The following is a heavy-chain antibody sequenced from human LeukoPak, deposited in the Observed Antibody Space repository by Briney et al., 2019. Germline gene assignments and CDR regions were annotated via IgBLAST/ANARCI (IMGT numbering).Heavy chain of an antibody. Sequence: KPSETLSLTCTVSGGSISSSSYYWGWIRQPPGKGLEWIGSIYHSGSTYYNPSLKSRVTISVDTSKNQFSLKLSSVTAADTAVYYCARARRYCSSTSCYWGFDPWGQGTLVTVSS. D-gene: IGHD2-2*01. V-gene: IGHV4-39*07. J-gene: IGHJ5*02. CDR3: ARARRYCSSTSCYWGFDP. CDR2: IYHSGST. CDR1: GGSISSSSYY.